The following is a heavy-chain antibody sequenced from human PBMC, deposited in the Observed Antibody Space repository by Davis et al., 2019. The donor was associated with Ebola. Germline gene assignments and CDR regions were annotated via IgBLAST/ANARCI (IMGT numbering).Heavy chain of an antibody. CDR3: AREHCGDGTCYPDWFDP. Sequence: ASVKVSCKASGYSFTGYYIHWVRQAPGQGLEWMGWINCNSGGTSYAQKFQDRVTITADASTSTAYMELSSLRSEDTALYYCAREHCGDGTCYPDWFDPWGQGTLVTVSS. J-gene: IGHJ5*02. V-gene: IGHV1-2*02. D-gene: IGHD2-15*01. CDR1: GYSFTGYY. CDR2: INCNSGGT.